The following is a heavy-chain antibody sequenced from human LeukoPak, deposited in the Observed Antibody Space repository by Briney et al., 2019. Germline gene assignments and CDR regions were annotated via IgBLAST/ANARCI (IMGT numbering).Heavy chain of an antibody. CDR2: ISWNSGSI. V-gene: IGHV3-9*01. D-gene: IGHD6-19*01. J-gene: IGHJ4*02. CDR3: AKDIGGWSAVFDY. Sequence: GGSLRLSCAAPGFIFDDYAMHWVRQAPGKGLEWVSGISWNSGSIGYADSVKGRFTISRDNAKNSLYLQMNSLRAEDTALYYCAKDIGGWSAVFDYWGQGTLVTVSS. CDR1: GFIFDDYA.